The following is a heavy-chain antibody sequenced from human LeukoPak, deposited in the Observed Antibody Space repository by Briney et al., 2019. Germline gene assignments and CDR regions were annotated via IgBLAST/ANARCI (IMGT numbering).Heavy chain of an antibody. D-gene: IGHD3-16*01. Sequence: PGGSLRLSCAASGFTFSIYAMHWVRQAPGKGLEWVAVISYDGSNKYYADSVKGRFTISRDNSKNTLYLQMNSLRAEDTAVYYCARSDHGGFDYWGQGTLVTVSS. CDR2: ISYDGSNK. CDR3: ARSDHGGFDY. J-gene: IGHJ4*02. V-gene: IGHV3-30-3*01. CDR1: GFTFSIYA.